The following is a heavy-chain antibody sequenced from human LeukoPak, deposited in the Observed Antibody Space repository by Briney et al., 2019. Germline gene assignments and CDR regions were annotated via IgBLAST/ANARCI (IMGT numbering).Heavy chain of an antibody. Sequence: PSETLSLTCTVSGYSISSGYYWGWIRQPPGKGLEWIGSIYHSGSTYYNPSLKSRVTISVDTSKNQFSLKLSSVTAADTAVYYCARDRGATGMDVWGQGTTVTVSS. V-gene: IGHV4-38-2*02. J-gene: IGHJ6*02. CDR2: IYHSGST. CDR1: GYSISSGYY. CDR3: ARDRGATGMDV. D-gene: IGHD5-12*01.